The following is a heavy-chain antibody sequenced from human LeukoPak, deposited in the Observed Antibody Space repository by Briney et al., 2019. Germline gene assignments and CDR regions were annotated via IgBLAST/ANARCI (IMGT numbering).Heavy chain of an antibody. J-gene: IGHJ6*03. CDR3: AKARGAATYYYYYMDV. D-gene: IGHD1-26*01. CDR1: GFSFSNYG. Sequence: PGGSLRLSCAVSGFSFSNYGMHWVRRAPGKGLEWVALIWYDGSNKYYADSVKGRFTISRDNSKNTLYLQMNTLRAEDTAVYYCAKARGAATYYYYYMDVWGKGTTVTVYS. CDR2: IWYDGSNK. V-gene: IGHV3-33*06.